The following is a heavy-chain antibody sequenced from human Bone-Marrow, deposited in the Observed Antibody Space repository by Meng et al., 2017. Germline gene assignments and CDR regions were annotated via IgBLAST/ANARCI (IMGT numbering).Heavy chain of an antibody. V-gene: IGHV1-2*07. J-gene: IGHJ4*02. CDR3: AILEGG. CDR1: GYNFIGYW. D-gene: IGHD3-3*01. CDR2: ISPHDGGT. Sequence: QMVESGAGVKGPGASGKVSCKTSGYNFIGYWVYWVRQAPGQGLQWIGWISPHDGGTNYAHEFLGRVTVTRDMSTSTVYMDMSRLTYDDTAIYYCAILEGGWGQGTLVTVSS.